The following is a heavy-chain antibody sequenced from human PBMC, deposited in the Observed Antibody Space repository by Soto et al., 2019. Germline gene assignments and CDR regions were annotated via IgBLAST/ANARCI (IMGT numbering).Heavy chain of an antibody. CDR3: ARVGAREVLRAAFDI. Sequence: EVQLVESGGGLVQPGGSLRLSCAASGFTFSSYWMSWVRQAPGKGLEWVANIKQDGSEQYYVDSVKGRFTISRDNAKNSLYLQMNSLRAEDTAVYFCARVGAREVLRAAFDILGQGTMVTVSS. J-gene: IGHJ3*02. CDR1: GFTFSSYW. CDR2: IKQDGSEQ. D-gene: IGHD1-26*01. V-gene: IGHV3-7*03.